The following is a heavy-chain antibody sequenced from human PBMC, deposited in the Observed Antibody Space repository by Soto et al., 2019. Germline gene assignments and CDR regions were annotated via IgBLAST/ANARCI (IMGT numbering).Heavy chain of an antibody. CDR2: ISARSSTT. CDR1: GFSFDNFA. J-gene: IGHJ6*02. V-gene: IGHV3-23*01. D-gene: IGHD3-10*01. Sequence: EVQPLESGGGLVQPGGSLRLSCVGSGFSFDNFAMRWVRQAPGKGLEWVSSISARSSTTYYAGSVKGRFTISRDNSKNTLYLQMNSLTAEDTAVYYCAKVFYDSGTTFFGVDVWGQGTTVTVSS. CDR3: AKVFYDSGTTFFGVDV.